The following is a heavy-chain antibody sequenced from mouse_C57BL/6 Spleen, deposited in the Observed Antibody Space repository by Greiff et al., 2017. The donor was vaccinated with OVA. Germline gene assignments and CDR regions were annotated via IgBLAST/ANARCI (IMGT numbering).Heavy chain of an antibody. V-gene: IGHV5-17*01. D-gene: IGHD2-2*01. CDR2: ISSGSSTI. J-gene: IGHJ4*01. CDR3: ARTGVMPYAMDY. Sequence: EVKLEESGGGSVKPGGSLKLSCAASGFTFSDYGMHWVRQAPEKGLEWVAYISSGSSTIYYADTVKGRFTISRDNAKNTLFLQMTSLRSEDTAMYYCARTGVMPYAMDYWGQGTSVTVSS. CDR1: GFTFSDYG.